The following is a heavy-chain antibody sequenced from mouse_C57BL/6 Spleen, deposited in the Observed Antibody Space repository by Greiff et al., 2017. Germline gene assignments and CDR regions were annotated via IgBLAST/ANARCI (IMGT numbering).Heavy chain of an antibody. Sequence: VKLQESGAELVKPGASVKISCKASGYAFSSYWMNWVKQRPGKGLEWIGQIYPGDGDTNYNGKFKGKSTLTADKSSSTAYMQLSSLPSADSGVYSGARYFYKCEEGYAMGYWGQGTSVTVSS. CDR2: IYPGDGDT. J-gene: IGHJ4*01. V-gene: IGHV1-80*01. CDR3: ARYFYKCEEGYAMGY. CDR1: GYAFSSYW. D-gene: IGHD2-14*01.